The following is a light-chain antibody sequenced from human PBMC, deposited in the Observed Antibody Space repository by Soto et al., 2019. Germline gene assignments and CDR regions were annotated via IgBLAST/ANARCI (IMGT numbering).Light chain of an antibody. CDR2: AAS. V-gene: IGKV1-9*01. J-gene: IGKJ4*01. Sequence: DIQLTQSPSFLSASVGDRVTITCRASQGISSYLAWYQQKPGKAPKLLIYAASTLQSGVPSTFSGSGSGTEFTLTISSLQPEDFATYYCQQLNSYLTFGGGTKVEIK. CDR1: QGISSY. CDR3: QQLNSYLT.